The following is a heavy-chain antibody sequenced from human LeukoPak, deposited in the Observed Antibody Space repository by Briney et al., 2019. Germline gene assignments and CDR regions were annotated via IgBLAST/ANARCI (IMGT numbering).Heavy chain of an antibody. CDR1: GFTFSSYG. CDR3: AKRRGTTGATYFDY. J-gene: IGHJ4*02. Sequence: QPGGSLRLSCAASGFTFSSYGMSWVRQAPGKGLEWVSAINGGGGSTYYADPVKGRFTISRDNSKNTLYLQMNSLRAEDTAVYYCAKRRGTTGATYFDYWGQGTPVTVSS. D-gene: IGHD1-1*01. V-gene: IGHV3-23*01. CDR2: INGGGGST.